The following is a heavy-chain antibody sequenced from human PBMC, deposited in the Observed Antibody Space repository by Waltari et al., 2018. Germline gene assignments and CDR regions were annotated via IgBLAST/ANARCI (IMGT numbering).Heavy chain of an antibody. CDR3: ARDLTYYDFWSGYMDAFDI. CDR1: GYTFTSYY. J-gene: IGHJ3*02. Sequence: QVQLVQSGAEVKKPGASVKVSCKASGYTFTSYYMHWVRQAPGQGLEWMGIINPSGGSTSYAKKFQGRVTMTRDTSTSTVYMELSSLRSEDTAVYYCARDLTYYDFWSGYMDAFDIWGQGTMVTVSS. D-gene: IGHD3-3*01. CDR2: INPSGGST. V-gene: IGHV1-46*01.